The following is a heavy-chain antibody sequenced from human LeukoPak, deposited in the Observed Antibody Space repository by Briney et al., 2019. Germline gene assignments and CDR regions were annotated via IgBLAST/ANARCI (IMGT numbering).Heavy chain of an antibody. D-gene: IGHD3-22*01. CDR3: ARTYDSRYSLAGDKNWFDP. Sequence: SETLSLTCAVSGGSISSGGYSWGWIRQPPGRGLEWVGYIYHSGSTYYNPSLKSRVTISVDRSKTQFSLKLSSVTAADTAVYYCARTYDSRYSLAGDKNWFDPWGQGTLVTVSS. CDR1: GGSISSGGYS. J-gene: IGHJ5*02. V-gene: IGHV4-30-2*01. CDR2: IYHSGST.